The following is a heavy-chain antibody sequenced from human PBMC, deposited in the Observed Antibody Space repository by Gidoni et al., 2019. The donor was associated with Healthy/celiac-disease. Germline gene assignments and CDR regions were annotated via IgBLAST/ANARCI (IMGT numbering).Heavy chain of an antibody. J-gene: IGHJ4*02. CDR1: GFTFSDYY. CDR2: ISSSGSTI. CDR3: ARDSSWYDNFDY. D-gene: IGHD6-13*01. Sequence: QVQLVESGGGLVKPGGSLRLSCAASGFTFSDYYMSWIRQAPGKGLELVSYISSSGSTIYYAGTVKGRFTISRDNAKNSLYLQMNSLRAEDTAVYYCARDSSWYDNFDYWGQGTLVTVSS. V-gene: IGHV3-11*01.